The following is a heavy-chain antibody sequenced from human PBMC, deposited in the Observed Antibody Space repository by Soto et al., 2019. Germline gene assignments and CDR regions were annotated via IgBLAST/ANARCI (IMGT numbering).Heavy chain of an antibody. CDR3: ARAGWYRFDY. V-gene: IGHV3-74*01. D-gene: IGHD6-19*01. Sequence: EVQLVESGGGLVQPGGSLRLSCAASGFTFSNYWVHWVRQAPGKGLMWVSRINSDGTTINYPDSVEGRFTISRDNAKNTLFLQMNSLRVEDTAVYYCARAGWYRFDYWGQGTLVTVSS. J-gene: IGHJ4*02. CDR1: GFTFSNYW. CDR2: INSDGTTI.